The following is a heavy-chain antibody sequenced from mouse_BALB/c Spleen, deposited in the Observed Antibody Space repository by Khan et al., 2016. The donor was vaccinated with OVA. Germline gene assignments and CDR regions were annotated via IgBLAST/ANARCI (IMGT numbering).Heavy chain of an antibody. D-gene: IGHD2-13*01. CDR3: ARSLYYGDSYAMDY. Sequence: EVQLQESGPGLVKPSQSLSLTCTVTGYSITSDYAWNWIRQFPGNKLEWMGYISSTGSTSYNPSLKSRISITRDTSKNQFFLHLNSVTTEDTATXYCARSLYYGDSYAMDYWGQGTSVTVSS. CDR2: ISSTGST. CDR1: GYSITSDYA. V-gene: IGHV3-2*02. J-gene: IGHJ4*01.